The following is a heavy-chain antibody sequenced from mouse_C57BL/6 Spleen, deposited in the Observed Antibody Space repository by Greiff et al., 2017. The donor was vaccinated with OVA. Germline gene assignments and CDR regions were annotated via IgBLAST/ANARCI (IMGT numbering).Heavy chain of an antibody. CDR2: IRFKSDNYST. V-gene: IGHV6-3*01. Sequence: DVKLQESGGGLVQPGGSMKLSCVASGFTFSNYWMNWVRQSPEKGLEWVAQIRFKSDNYSTHYAESVKGRFTISSDDSKSSVYLEMNDLRAEDTGIYYWTSDYNFDYWGQGTTLTVSS. J-gene: IGHJ2*01. CDR3: TSDYNFDY. CDR1: GFTFSNYW. D-gene: IGHD2-4*01.